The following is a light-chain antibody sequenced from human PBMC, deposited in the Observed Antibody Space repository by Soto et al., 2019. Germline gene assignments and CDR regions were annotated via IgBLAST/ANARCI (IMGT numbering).Light chain of an antibody. V-gene: IGLV2-14*01. CDR2: EVS. CDR1: SSDVGGYNY. CDR3: SSHTSYSTRV. Sequence: QSALTQPASVSGSPGQSIAISCTGTSSDVGGYNYVSWYQQHPGKAPKLMIHEVSNRPSGVSDCFSGSKSGNTASLTISGLQADDEAHYYRSSHTSYSTRVFGTGTKLTVL. J-gene: IGLJ1*01.